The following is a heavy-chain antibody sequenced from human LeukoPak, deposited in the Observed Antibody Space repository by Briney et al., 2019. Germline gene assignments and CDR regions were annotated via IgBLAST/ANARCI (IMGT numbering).Heavy chain of an antibody. V-gene: IGHV3-48*03. J-gene: IGHJ4*02. CDR2: PSSGGTTI. CDR1: GLTFNIYE. Sequence: QPGGSLRLSCAASGLTFNIYEMIWVRQAPGKGLEWVSYPSSGGTTIYYADSVKGRFTISRDNAKNSLYLQMNSLRAEDSAVYYCARNSYGDYWGQGTLVTVSS. D-gene: IGHD3-16*01. CDR3: ARNSYGDY.